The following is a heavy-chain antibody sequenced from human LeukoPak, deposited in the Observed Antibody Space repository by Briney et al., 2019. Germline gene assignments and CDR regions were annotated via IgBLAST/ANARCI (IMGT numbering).Heavy chain of an antibody. D-gene: IGHD2-2*01. J-gene: IGHJ5*02. Sequence: PGGSLRLSCAASGFTFSSYWMHWVRQAPGKGLEWVSSISGSGGSTYYADSVKGRFTISRDNSKNTLYLQMNSLRAEDTAVYYCARKGGSTSRNWFDPWGQGTLVTVSS. CDR3: ARKGGSTSRNWFDP. CDR2: ISGSGGST. V-gene: IGHV3-23*01. CDR1: GFTFSSYW.